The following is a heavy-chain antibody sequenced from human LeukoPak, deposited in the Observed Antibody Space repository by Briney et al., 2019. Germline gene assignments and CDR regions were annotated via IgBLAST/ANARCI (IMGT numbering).Heavy chain of an antibody. Sequence: PSETLSLTCNVSGYSISSGYYWGWIRQPPGKGLQWIGTIYHSGSTYYNPSLKSRVTISVDTSKNQFSLKLSSVTAADTAVYYCARPPIPRFLEWLPFDYWGQGTLVTVSS. J-gene: IGHJ4*02. V-gene: IGHV4-38-2*02. CDR3: ARPPIPRFLEWLPFDY. D-gene: IGHD3-3*01. CDR2: IYHSGST. CDR1: GYSISSGYY.